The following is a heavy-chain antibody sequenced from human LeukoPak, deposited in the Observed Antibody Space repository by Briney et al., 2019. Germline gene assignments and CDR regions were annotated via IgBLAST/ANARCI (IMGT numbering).Heavy chain of an antibody. D-gene: IGHD2-2*01. CDR1: GFTFSSYW. J-gene: IGHJ5*02. CDR2: INSDGSST. Sequence: PGGSLRLSCAASGFTFSSYWMHWVRQAPGKGLVWVSRINSDGSSTSYAGSVEGRFTISRDNAKNTLYLQMNSLRAEDTAVYYGARDAYCSSTSCHLYNWFDPWGQATLVTVSS. CDR3: ARDAYCSSTSCHLYNWFDP. V-gene: IGHV3-74*01.